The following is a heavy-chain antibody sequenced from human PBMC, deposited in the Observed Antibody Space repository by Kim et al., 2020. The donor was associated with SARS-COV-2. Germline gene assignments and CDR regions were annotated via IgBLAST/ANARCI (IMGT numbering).Heavy chain of an antibody. CDR2: LSSNSAYV. J-gene: IGHJ4*02. CDR3: VREARYSRLSSGDYYDY. Sequence: GGSLRLSCEASGFIFGRYTMNWVRQAPGKWLEWVSSLSSNSAYVYYADSLAGRLSISRDNARDTLFLQMDRLRAEDTGVYYCVREARYSRLSSGDYYDYCGKGTLVTVSS. CDR1: GFIFGRYT. V-gene: IGHV3-21*03. D-gene: IGHD6-19*01.